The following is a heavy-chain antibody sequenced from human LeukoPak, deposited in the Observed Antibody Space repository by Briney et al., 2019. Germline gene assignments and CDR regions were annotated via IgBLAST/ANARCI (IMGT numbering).Heavy chain of an antibody. J-gene: IGHJ4*02. CDR3: AKVEGLWFGELSYFDY. V-gene: IGHV3-30*02. CDR1: GFTFSYYY. D-gene: IGHD3-10*01. CDR2: IRYDGSNK. Sequence: GGSLRLSCAASGFTFSYYYMSGVRQAPGKGLEWVAFIRYDGSNKYYADSVKGRFTTSRDNSKNTLYLQMNSLRAEDTAVYYCAKVEGLWFGELSYFDYWGQGTLVTVSS.